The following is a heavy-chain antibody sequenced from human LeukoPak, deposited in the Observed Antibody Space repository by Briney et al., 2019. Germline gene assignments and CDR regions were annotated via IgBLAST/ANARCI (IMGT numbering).Heavy chain of an antibody. J-gene: IGHJ3*02. D-gene: IGHD3-9*01. V-gene: IGHV4-34*01. CDR3: ARQYYDILTGYPDAFDI. CDR1: GGSFSGYY. Sequence: SETLSLTCAVYGGSFSGYYWSWIRQPPGKGLEWIGEINHSGSTNYNPSLKSRVTISVDTSKNQFSLKLSSVTAADTAVYYCARQYYDILTGYPDAFDIWGQGTMVTVPS. CDR2: INHSGST.